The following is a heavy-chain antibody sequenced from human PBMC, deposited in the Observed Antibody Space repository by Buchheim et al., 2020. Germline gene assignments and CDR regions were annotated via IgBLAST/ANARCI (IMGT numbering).Heavy chain of an antibody. V-gene: IGHV3-23*04. CDR2: ISGSGGST. CDR1: GFTFSSYA. Sequence: VQLVESGGGLVQPGGSLRLSCAASGFTFSSYAMSWVRQAPGKGLEWVSAISGSGGSTYYADSVKGRFTISRDNSKNTLYLQMNSLRAEDTAVYYCAKRQSSIKKWYSSGWSDQPFDYWGQGTL. J-gene: IGHJ4*02. CDR3: AKRQSSIKKWYSSGWSDQPFDY. D-gene: IGHD6-19*01.